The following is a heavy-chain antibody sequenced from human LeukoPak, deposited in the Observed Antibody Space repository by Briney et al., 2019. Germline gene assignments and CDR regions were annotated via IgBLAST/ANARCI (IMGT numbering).Heavy chain of an antibody. J-gene: IGHJ4*02. D-gene: IGHD4-11*01. CDR1: RYTFTGYY. Sequence: ASVKVSCKASRYTFTGYYMHWVRQAPGQGLEWMGWINPNSGGTNYAQKFQGRVTMTRDTSISTAYMELSRLRSDDTAVYYCARGGEWDMTTVIGFVDYWGQGTLVTVSS. CDR2: INPNSGGT. CDR3: ARGGEWDMTTVIGFVDY. V-gene: IGHV1-2*02.